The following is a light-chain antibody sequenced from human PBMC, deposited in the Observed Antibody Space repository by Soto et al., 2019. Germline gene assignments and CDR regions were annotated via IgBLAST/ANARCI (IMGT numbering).Light chain of an antibody. CDR2: TNN. J-gene: IGLJ2*01. CDR3: AAWDASLKGVV. V-gene: IGLV1-44*01. CDR1: NSNIGSNV. Sequence: QSVLTQPPSASGTPGQRVTISCSGSNSNIGSNVVNWYQHLPGTAPTLLIYTNNQRPSGVPDRFSGSKSGTSASLAISGLQSDAEADYYCAAWDASLKGVVFGAGTKLTVL.